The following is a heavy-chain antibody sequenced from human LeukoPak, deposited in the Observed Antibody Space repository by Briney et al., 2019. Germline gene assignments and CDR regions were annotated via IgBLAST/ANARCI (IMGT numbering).Heavy chain of an antibody. Sequence: SVKVSCKASGGTFISYAISWVRQAPGQGLEWMGGIIPIFGTANYAQKFQGRVTITTDESTSTAYMELSSLRSEDTAVYYCARAVGTTVTTALFDYWGQGTLVTVSS. D-gene: IGHD4-17*01. CDR1: GGTFISYA. J-gene: IGHJ4*02. CDR3: ARAVGTTVTTALFDY. V-gene: IGHV1-69*05. CDR2: IIPIFGTA.